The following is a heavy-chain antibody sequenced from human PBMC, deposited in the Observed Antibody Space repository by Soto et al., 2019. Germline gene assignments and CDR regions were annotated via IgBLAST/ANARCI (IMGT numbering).Heavy chain of an antibody. CDR3: ASGTYYYDSSGYSLKTPRGGYFDY. V-gene: IGHV1-69*06. CDR1: GCTFSSYA. CDR2: IIPIFGTA. J-gene: IGHJ4*02. D-gene: IGHD3-22*01. Sequence: ASVKVSCKASGCTFSSYAISCVRQAPGQVLEWMGGIIPIFGTANYAQKFQGRVTITADKSTSTAYMELSSLRSEDTAVYYCASGTYYYDSSGYSLKTPRGGYFDYWGQGTLVTVSS.